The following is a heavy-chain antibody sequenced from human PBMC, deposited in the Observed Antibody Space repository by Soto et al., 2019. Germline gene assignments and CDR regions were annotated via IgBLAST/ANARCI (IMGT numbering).Heavy chain of an antibody. D-gene: IGHD4-17*01. CDR1: GGSISSYY. CDR3: KKLPWADYGGIFDP. J-gene: IGHJ5*02. V-gene: IGHV4-59*01. CDR2: IYYTGTT. Sequence: PSETLSLTCTVSGGSISSYYWSWIRQPPGKGLEWIGYIYYTGTTNYNPSLKSRVTISVDTSKNQFSLKLSSVTAADTAVYYCKKLPWADYGGIFDPWGQGTLVTVS.